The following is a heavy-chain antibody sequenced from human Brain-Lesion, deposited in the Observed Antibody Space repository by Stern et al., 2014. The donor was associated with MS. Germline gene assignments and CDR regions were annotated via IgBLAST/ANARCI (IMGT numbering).Heavy chain of an antibody. CDR2: IYFSGKP. J-gene: IGHJ5*02. D-gene: IGHD2-15*01. V-gene: IGHV4-39*01. CDR1: GGSVSSTSYA. CDR3: AGEEDIRYCSGGSCTGNWFDP. Sequence: QVQLQESGPGLVKPSETLSLTCTVAGGSVSSTSYAWAWIRQPPGKGLEWIGTIYFSGKPNYTPPHKRPLTISRDTPKNQFPLQLSSVTAADTAVYYCAGEEDIRYCSGGSCTGNWFDPWGQGTLVTVSS.